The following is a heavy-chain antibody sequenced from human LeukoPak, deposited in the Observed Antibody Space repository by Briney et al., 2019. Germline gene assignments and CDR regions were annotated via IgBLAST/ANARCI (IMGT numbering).Heavy chain of an antibody. V-gene: IGHV4-4*07. Sequence: SETLSLTCTVSGGSISSYYWGWSRQPAGKGLEWIGRIYTSGSTNYNPSLKSRVTMSVDTSKNQFSLKLSSVTAADTAVYYCARSVGRLGPPYYYYYYYMDVWGKGTTVTVSS. CDR1: GGSISSYY. CDR3: ARSVGRLGPPYYYYYYYMDV. J-gene: IGHJ6*03. D-gene: IGHD5/OR15-5a*01. CDR2: IYTSGST.